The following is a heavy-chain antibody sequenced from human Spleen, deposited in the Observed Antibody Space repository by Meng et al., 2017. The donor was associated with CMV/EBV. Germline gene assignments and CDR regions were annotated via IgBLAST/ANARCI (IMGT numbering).Heavy chain of an antibody. CDR1: GFTFSSFG. D-gene: IGHD4-17*01. CDR3: AKALYGDRAFDY. J-gene: IGHJ4*02. V-gene: IGHV3-33*06. Sequence: CAASGFTFSSFGMHWVRQAPGKGLGWVAVMWYDGSNKYYADSVKGRFTISRDNSKNTLYLQMNSLRVEDTAVYYCAKALYGDRAFDYWGQGTLVTVSS. CDR2: MWYDGSNK.